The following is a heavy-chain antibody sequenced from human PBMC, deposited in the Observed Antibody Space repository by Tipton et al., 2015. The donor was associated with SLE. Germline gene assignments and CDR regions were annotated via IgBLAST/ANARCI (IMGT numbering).Heavy chain of an antibody. J-gene: IGHJ3*02. CDR3: ARSNYDYIWGSYRASAAADAFDI. CDR1: GGSFSGYY. CDR2: INHSGST. Sequence: TLSLTCAVYGGSFSGYYWSWIRQPPGKGLEWIGEINHSGSTNYNPSLKSRVTISVDTSKNQFSLKLSSVTAADTAVYYCARSNYDYIWGSYRASAAADAFDIWGKGTMVTVSS. V-gene: IGHV4-34*01. D-gene: IGHD3-16*02.